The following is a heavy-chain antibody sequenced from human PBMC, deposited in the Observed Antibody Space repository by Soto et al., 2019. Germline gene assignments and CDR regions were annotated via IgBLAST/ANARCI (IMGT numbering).Heavy chain of an antibody. D-gene: IGHD5-18*01. CDR3: ARDGYSYGYPI. CDR1: RVAFSKFI. Sequence: SVKVSCKASRVAFSKFIVTWVRQAPGQGLEWMGGIIPIFGTANYAQKFQGRVTITADESTSTAYMELSSLRSEDTAVYYCARDGYSYGYPIWGQGTMVTVSS. J-gene: IGHJ3*02. V-gene: IGHV1-69*13. CDR2: IIPIFGTA.